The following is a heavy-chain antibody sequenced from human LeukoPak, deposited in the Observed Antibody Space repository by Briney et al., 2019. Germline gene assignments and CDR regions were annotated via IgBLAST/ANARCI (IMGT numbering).Heavy chain of an antibody. D-gene: IGHD3-9*01. J-gene: IGHJ4*02. CDR1: GFTFDDYA. CDR3: AKDKGYDILTGYGMSY. V-gene: IGHV3-9*01. CDR2: ISWNSGSI. Sequence: GGSLRLSCAASGFTFDDYAMHWVRQAPGKGLEWVSGISWNSGSIGYADSVKGRFTISRDNAKNSLYLQMNSLRAEDTALYYCAKDKGYDILTGYGMSYWGQGTLVTVSS.